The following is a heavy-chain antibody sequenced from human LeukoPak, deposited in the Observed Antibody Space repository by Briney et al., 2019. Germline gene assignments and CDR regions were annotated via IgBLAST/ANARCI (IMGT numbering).Heavy chain of an antibody. V-gene: IGHV4-34*01. CDR1: GGSFSGYY. J-gene: IGHJ4*02. CDR2: INHSGST. CDR3: ARGWSTMADY. Sequence: SETLSLTCAVCGGSFSGYYWSWIRQPPGKGLEWIGEINHSGSTNYNPSLKSRVTISVDTSKNQFSLKLSSVTAADTAVYYCARGWSTMADYWGQGTLVTVSS. D-gene: IGHD3-10*01.